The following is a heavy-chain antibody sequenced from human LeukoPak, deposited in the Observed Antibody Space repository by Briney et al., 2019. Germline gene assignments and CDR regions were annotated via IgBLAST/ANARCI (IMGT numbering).Heavy chain of an antibody. D-gene: IGHD1-26*01. CDR1: GGSFSGYY. CDR2: INHSGST. Sequence: SETLSLTCAVYGGSFSGYYWSWIRQPPGKGLEWIGEINHSGSTNYNPPLKSRVTISVDTSKNQFSLKLSSVTAADTAVYYCARGKVGYYYYYGMDVWGQGTTVTVSS. J-gene: IGHJ6*02. V-gene: IGHV4-34*01. CDR3: ARGKVGYYYYYGMDV.